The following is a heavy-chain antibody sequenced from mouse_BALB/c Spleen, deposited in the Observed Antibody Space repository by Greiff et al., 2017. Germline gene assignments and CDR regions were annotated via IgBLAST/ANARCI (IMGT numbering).Heavy chain of an antibody. D-gene: IGHD2-10*02. CDR3: TREEYGNYGPNWDFDY. CDR2: ISSGGSYT. Sequence: EVQVVESGGGLVKPGGSLKLSCAASGFTFSSYTMSWVRQTPEKRLEWVATISSGGSYTYYPDSVKGRFTISRDNAKNTLYLQMSSLKSEDTAMYYCTREEYGNYGPNWDFDYWGQGTTLTVSS. V-gene: IGHV5-6-4*01. CDR1: GFTFSSYT. J-gene: IGHJ2*01.